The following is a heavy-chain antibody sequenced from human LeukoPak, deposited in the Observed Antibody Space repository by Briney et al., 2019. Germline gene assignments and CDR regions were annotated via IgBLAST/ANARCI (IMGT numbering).Heavy chain of an antibody. V-gene: IGHV3-74*01. J-gene: IGHJ5*02. D-gene: IGHD3-22*01. CDR3: ARVSGTDSSGYVDWFDP. CDR2: INSDGSST. Sequence: GGSLRLSCAASGFTFTNYWMHWVRQAPGKGLVWVSRINSDGSSTTYADSVKGRFTISRDNAKNTLYLQTNSLRADDTAVYYCARVSGTDSSGYVDWFDPWGQGTLVTVSS. CDR1: GFTFTNYW.